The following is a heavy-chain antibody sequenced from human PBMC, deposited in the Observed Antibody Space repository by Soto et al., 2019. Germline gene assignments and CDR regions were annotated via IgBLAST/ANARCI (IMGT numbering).Heavy chain of an antibody. V-gene: IGHV1-69*01. CDR2: IIPIFGTA. J-gene: IGHJ4*01. CDR3: ARGWGYDSNDYYYAY. CDR1: GGTFSRHA. D-gene: IGHD3-22*01. Sequence: QVQLVQSGAEVRKPGSSVKVSCKASGGTFSRHAISWVRQAPGQGLEWMGGIIPIFGTANHAQKFQGRVTINADESTSTVYMDLSSLRSADTAMYYCARGWGYDSNDYYYAYWGQGTLVIVSS.